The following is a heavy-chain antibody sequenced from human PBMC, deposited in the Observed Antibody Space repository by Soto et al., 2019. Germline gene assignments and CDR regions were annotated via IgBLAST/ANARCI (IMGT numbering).Heavy chain of an antibody. CDR2: VNPDGSER. V-gene: IGHV3-7*05. D-gene: IGHD2-15*01. Sequence: GGSLRRSCAASGFTFSMFWMSWVRQAPGKGLEWAANVNPDGSERSYVGSVQGRFTISRDNAKNSLYLRMNSLRAEATVVYSRASNVVDPGGQGILVTVAS. J-gene: IGHJ5*02. CDR1: GFTFSMFW. CDR3: ASNVVDP.